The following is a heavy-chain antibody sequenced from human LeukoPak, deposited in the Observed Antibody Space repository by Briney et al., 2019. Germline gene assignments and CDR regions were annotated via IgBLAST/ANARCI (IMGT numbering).Heavy chain of an antibody. D-gene: IGHD1-14*01. Sequence: ASVKVSCKASGYTFTSYGISWVRQAPGQGLEWMGWINTNTGNPTYAPGFTGRFVFSLDTSVSTAFLQISSLKAEDTAVYYCARDAPGKYFVWFDPWGQGTLVTVSS. V-gene: IGHV7-4-1*02. CDR3: ARDAPGKYFVWFDP. CDR2: INTNTGNP. J-gene: IGHJ5*02. CDR1: GYTFTSYG.